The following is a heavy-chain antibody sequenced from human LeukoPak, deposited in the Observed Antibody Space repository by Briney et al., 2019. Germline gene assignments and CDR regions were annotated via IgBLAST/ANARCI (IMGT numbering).Heavy chain of an antibody. CDR3: ARDDTYYYDSSGYYGAFDI. D-gene: IGHD3-22*01. V-gene: IGHV4-59*01. Sequence: SETLSLTCTVSGGSISSYYWSWIRQPPGKGLEWIGYIYYSGSTNYNPSLKSRVTISVDTSKNQFSLKLSSVTAADTAVYYCARDDTYYYDSSGYYGAFDIWGQGTMVTVSS. CDR1: GGSISSYY. CDR2: IYYSGST. J-gene: IGHJ3*02.